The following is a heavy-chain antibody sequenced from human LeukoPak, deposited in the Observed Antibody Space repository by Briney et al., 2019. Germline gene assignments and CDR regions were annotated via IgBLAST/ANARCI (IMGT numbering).Heavy chain of an antibody. CDR3: ARGSYDFWSGYDQLFDY. CDR1: GLTVSSNY. J-gene: IGHJ4*02. V-gene: IGHV4-38-2*01. Sequence: GSLRLSCAASGLTVSSNYMSWVRQPPGKGLEWIGSIYHSGSTYYNPSLKSRVTISVDTSKNQFSLKLSSVTAADTAVYYCARGSYDFWSGYDQLFDYWGQGTLVTVSS. CDR2: IYHSGST. D-gene: IGHD3-3*01.